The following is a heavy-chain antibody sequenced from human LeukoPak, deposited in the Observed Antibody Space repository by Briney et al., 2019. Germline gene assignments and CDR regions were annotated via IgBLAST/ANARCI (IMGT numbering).Heavy chain of an antibody. CDR1: GFTFSNAW. Sequence: PGGSLGLSCAASGFTFSNAWMSWVRQAPGKGLEWLAYIRSSPFTIYYADSVMGRFTISTDNANNSLYLQMNSLRGEDTAVYYCVRDRFFSFDFWGQGTVVTVSS. CDR3: VRDRFFSFDF. CDR2: IRSSPFTI. J-gene: IGHJ4*02. V-gene: IGHV3-48*01.